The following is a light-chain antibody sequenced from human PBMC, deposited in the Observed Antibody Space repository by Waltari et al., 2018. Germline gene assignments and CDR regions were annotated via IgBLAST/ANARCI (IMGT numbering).Light chain of an antibody. CDR3: QQYRSFSRT. CDR1: QNILTY. Sequence: DIQMTQSPSTLSASVGDRITITCRAIQNILTYLALYQQKPGKAPKLIISLASTLASGVPSRFSGGGSGAEFSLTISSLQPDDFATYYCQQYRSFSRTFGQGTKGEIK. CDR2: LAS. J-gene: IGKJ1*01. V-gene: IGKV1-5*03.